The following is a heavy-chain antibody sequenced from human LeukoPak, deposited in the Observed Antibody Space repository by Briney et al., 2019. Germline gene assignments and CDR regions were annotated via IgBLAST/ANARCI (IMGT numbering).Heavy chain of an antibody. J-gene: IGHJ3*02. CDR1: GYTFTSYY. D-gene: IGHD5-12*01. Sequence: GASVKVSCKASGYTFTSYYMHWVRQAPGQGFEWMGIINFSGGTTSYPQKFQGRVTMTRDTSTSTVYMELSSLRSEDTAVYYCASRRDGSNYAAFDIWGQGTMVTVSS. V-gene: IGHV1-46*01. CDR3: ASRRDGSNYAAFDI. CDR2: INFSGGTT.